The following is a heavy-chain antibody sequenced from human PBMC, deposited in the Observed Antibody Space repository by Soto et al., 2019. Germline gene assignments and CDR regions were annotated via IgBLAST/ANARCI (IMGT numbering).Heavy chain of an antibody. CDR3: ARDQWGIAAAGSVY. Sequence: QVQLVQSGAEVKKPGSSVKVSCKASGGTFSSYAISWVRQAPGQGLEWMGGIIPIFGTANYAQKFQGRLTIHADESTSPACRELSSLRSEDTAVYYCARDQWGIAAAGSVYWGQGTLVTVSS. V-gene: IGHV1-69*12. CDR2: IIPIFGTA. CDR1: GGTFSSYA. J-gene: IGHJ1*01. D-gene: IGHD6-13*01.